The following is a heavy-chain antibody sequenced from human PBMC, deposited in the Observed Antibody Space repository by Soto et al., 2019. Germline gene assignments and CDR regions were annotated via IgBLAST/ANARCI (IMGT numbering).Heavy chain of an antibody. CDR1: GFTFSSYD. V-gene: IGHV3-13*01. CDR3: ARVHRGAARLVYYYYGMDV. D-gene: IGHD6-6*01. CDR2: IGTAGDT. Sequence: GGSLRLSCAASGFTFSSYDMHWVRQATGKGLEWVSAIGTAGDTYYPGSMKGRFTISRENAKNSLYLQMNSLRAEDTAVYYCARVHRGAARLVYYYYGMDVWGQGTTVTVSS. J-gene: IGHJ6*02.